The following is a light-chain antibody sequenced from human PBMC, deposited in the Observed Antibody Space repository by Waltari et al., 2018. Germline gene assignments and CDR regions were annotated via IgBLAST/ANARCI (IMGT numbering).Light chain of an antibody. CDR2: EAS. Sequence: EVVLTQSPATLSLSPGERATLSCRASQSVYNFLAWYQQKPGQAPRLLIYEASQRATGIPARFSGSGSGTDFTLTISNLDPEDVAVYYCQQRANWPPLTFGGGTKVEIK. J-gene: IGKJ4*01. CDR3: QQRANWPPLT. CDR1: QSVYNF. V-gene: IGKV3-11*01.